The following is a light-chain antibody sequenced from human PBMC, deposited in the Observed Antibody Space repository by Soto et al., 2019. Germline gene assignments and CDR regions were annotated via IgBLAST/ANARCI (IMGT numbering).Light chain of an antibody. V-gene: IGKV3-15*01. CDR2: GAS. CDR3: QQRNVWPPIT. J-gene: IGKJ5*01. CDR1: QGVSRK. Sequence: DIVMTQSPAALSVAPGERVTFSCRASQGVSRKLAWYQHKPGQAPRLLISGASTGATGIPDRFGGSRSGTEFTLTINNLEPEDFAVYYCQQRNVWPPITFGQGTRLEIK.